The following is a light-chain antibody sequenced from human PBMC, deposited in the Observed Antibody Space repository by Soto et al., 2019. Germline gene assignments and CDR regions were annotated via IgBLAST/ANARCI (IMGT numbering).Light chain of an antibody. J-gene: IGLJ2*01. Sequence: QSVLTQPPSVSGAPGQRVTISCTGSSSNIGAGYDVQWYQQLPGAAPKLLIFGNSNRPSGVPDRFSGSRSGPSASLAITGLQAEDEAAYFCQSYDISLSVSVIFGGGTKVTVL. V-gene: IGLV1-40*01. CDR1: SSNIGAGYD. CDR2: GNS. CDR3: QSYDISLSVSVI.